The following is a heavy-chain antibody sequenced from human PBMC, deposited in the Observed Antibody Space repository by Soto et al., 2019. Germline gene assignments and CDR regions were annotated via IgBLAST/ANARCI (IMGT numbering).Heavy chain of an antibody. Sequence: QLQLQESGPGLVKPSETLSLTCTVSGGSISSSSYYWGWIRQPPGKGLEWIGSIYYSGSTYYNPSLKSRVTISADTSKNQFSLKLSSVTAADTAVYYCARQVSAAGTYYWGQGTLVTVSS. CDR3: ARQVSAAGTYY. D-gene: IGHD6-13*01. CDR2: IYYSGST. CDR1: GGSISSSSYY. J-gene: IGHJ4*02. V-gene: IGHV4-39*01.